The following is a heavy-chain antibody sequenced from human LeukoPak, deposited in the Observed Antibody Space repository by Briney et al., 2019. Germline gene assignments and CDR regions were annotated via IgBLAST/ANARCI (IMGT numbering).Heavy chain of an antibody. CDR2: TYYRSKWYN. V-gene: IGHV6-1*01. D-gene: IGHD4-17*01. Sequence: SQTLSLTCAISGDSVSSNSVTWNWIRQSPSRGLEWLGRTYYRSKWYNDYAVSVKSRITINPDTSKNQFSLQLNSVTPEDTAVYYCASTREDYGDYRFNYWGQGTLVTVSS. J-gene: IGHJ4*02. CDR3: ASTREDYGDYRFNY. CDR1: GDSVSSNSVT.